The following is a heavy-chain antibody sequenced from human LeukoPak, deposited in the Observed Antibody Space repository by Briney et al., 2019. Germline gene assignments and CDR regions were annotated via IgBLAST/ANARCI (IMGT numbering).Heavy chain of an antibody. CDR3: ARGLAYYSGSGSYSNGMDV. D-gene: IGHD3-10*01. V-gene: IGHV1-18*01. CDR1: GYTFTSYG. CDR2: ISAYNGNT. J-gene: IGHJ6*02. Sequence: ASVKVSCKASGYTFTSYGISWVRQAPGQGLEWMGWISAYNGNTNYAQKLQGRVTMTTDTSTSTAYMELRSLRSDDTAVYYCARGLAYYSGSGSYSNGMDVWGQGTTVTVSS.